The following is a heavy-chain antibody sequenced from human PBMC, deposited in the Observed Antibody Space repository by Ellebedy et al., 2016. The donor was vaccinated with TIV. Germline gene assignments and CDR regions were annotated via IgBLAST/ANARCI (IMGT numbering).Heavy chain of an antibody. V-gene: IGHV5-51*01. CDR3: ARQERIWFGVGNWFDP. J-gene: IGHJ5*02. CDR2: IYPGDSDT. CDR1: GYSFTSYW. D-gene: IGHD3-10*01. Sequence: GESLKISXKGSGYSFTSYWIGWVRQMPGKGLEWMGIIYPGDSDTRYSPSFQGQVTISADKSISTAYLQWSSLKASDTAMYYCARQERIWFGVGNWFDPWGQGTLVTVSS.